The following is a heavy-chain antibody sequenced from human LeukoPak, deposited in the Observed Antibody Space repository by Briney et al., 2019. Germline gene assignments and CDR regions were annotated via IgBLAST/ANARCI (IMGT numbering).Heavy chain of an antibody. CDR2: ISSSSSYI. CDR1: GFTFSSYE. D-gene: IGHD3-22*01. V-gene: IGHV3-21*01. Sequence: PGGSLRLSCAASGFTFSSYEMNWVRQAPGKGLEWVSSISSSSSYIYYADSVKGRFTISRDNAKNSLYLQMNSLRAEDTAVYYCARGLTYYYDSSGFDAFDIWGQGTMVTVSS. J-gene: IGHJ3*02. CDR3: ARGLTYYYDSSGFDAFDI.